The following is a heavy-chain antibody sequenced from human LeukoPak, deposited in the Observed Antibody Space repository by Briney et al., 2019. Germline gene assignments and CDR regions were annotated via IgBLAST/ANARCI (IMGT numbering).Heavy chain of an antibody. D-gene: IGHD5-18*01. CDR1: GFTFSDYY. Sequence: PGGSLRLSCAASGFTFSDYYMSWIRQAPGKGLEWVSYISSSGSTIYYADSVKGRFTISRDNAKNSLYLQMNGLRAEDTAVYYCARDRVELWLLEGVDYWGQGTLVTVSS. V-gene: IGHV3-11*01. CDR3: ARDRVELWLLEGVDY. CDR2: ISSSGSTI. J-gene: IGHJ4*02.